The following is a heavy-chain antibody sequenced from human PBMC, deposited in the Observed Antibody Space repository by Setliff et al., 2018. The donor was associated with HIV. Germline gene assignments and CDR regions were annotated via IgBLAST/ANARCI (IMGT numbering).Heavy chain of an antibody. CDR1: GYTFTSFD. D-gene: IGHD3-22*01. CDR3: ARSLPYDSIPLDP. J-gene: IGHJ5*02. V-gene: IGHV1-8*02. Sequence: ASVKVSCKASGYTFTSFDINWVRQATGQGLEWMGWMSPNSGYTVYAQKFQGRVTMTSSTSISTAYMELSRLGSVDTAVYYCARSLPYDSIPLDPWGQGTLVTVSS. CDR2: MSPNSGYT.